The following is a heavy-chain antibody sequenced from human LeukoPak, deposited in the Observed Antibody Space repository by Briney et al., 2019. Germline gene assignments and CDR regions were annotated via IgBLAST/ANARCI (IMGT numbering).Heavy chain of an antibody. D-gene: IGHD3-10*01. Sequence: GGSLRLSCAASGFTFSSYAMSWVRQAPGKGLEWVSAISGSGGSTYYADSVKGRFTISRDNSKNTLYLQMNSLRAEDTAVYYCAKDSGRSYYYYYYMDVWGKGTTVTVSS. CDR2: ISGSGGST. V-gene: IGHV3-23*01. CDR1: GFTFSSYA. CDR3: AKDSGRSYYYYYYMDV. J-gene: IGHJ6*03.